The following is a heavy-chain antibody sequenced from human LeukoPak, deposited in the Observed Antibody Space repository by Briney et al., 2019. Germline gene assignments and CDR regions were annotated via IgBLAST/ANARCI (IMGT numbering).Heavy chain of an antibody. CDR2: INPNSGGT. Sequence: ASVKVSCKASGYTFTGYYMHWVRQAPGQGLEWMGWINPNSGGTNYAQKFQGRVTMTRDTSISTAYMELSRLRSDDTAVYYCARFGTYYYGSGAVGCFDYWGQGTLVTVSS. J-gene: IGHJ4*02. CDR1: GYTFTGYY. D-gene: IGHD3-10*01. V-gene: IGHV1-2*02. CDR3: ARFGTYYYGSGAVGCFDY.